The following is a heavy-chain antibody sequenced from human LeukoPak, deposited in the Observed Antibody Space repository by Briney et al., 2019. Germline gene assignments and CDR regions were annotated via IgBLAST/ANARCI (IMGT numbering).Heavy chain of an antibody. D-gene: IGHD6-19*01. V-gene: IGHV4-61*08. CDR3: ARHSGVAGFSELPFDY. CDR2: IYYSGST. Sequence: SQTLSLTCTVSGGSISSGGYYWSWIRQPPGKGLEWIGYIYYSGSTNYNPSLKSRVTISVDTSKNQFSLKLSSVTAADTAVYYCARHSGVAGFSELPFDYWGQGTLVTVSS. J-gene: IGHJ4*02. CDR1: GGSISSGGYY.